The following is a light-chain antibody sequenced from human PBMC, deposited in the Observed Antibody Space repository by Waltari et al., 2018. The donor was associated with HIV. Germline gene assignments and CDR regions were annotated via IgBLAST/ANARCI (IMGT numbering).Light chain of an antibody. CDR1: TSVFYGSNNRNH. J-gene: IGKJ1*01. Sequence: DIVMTQSPDSLAVSLGERATTHCKSSTSVFYGSNNRNHLAWYQQKAGQPPKLLIAWASTRESGVPDRFSGSGSGTDFTLTISSLQAEDVAVYYCQQYYTSPKTFGQGTKVEIK. CDR3: QQYYTSPKT. CDR2: WAS. V-gene: IGKV4-1*01.